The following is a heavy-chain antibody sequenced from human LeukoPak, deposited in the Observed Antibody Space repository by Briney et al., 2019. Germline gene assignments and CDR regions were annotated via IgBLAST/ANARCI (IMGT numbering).Heavy chain of an antibody. D-gene: IGHD3-3*01. CDR2: ISGSGGST. CDR3: AKDRHPSITIFGVVGFDY. CDR1: GFTFSSYA. J-gene: IGHJ4*02. Sequence: GGSLRLSCAASGFTFSSYAMSWVRQAPGKGLEWVSAISGSGGSTYYADSVKGRFTISRDNSRNTLYLQMNSLRAEDTAVYYCAKDRHPSITIFGVVGFDYWGQGTLVTVSS. V-gene: IGHV3-23*01.